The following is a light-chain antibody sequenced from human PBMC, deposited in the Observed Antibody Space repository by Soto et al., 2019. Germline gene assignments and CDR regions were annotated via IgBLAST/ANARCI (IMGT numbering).Light chain of an antibody. CDR3: QQFNSYPWT. CDR1: QSVSSSY. CDR2: GAS. Sequence: EIVLTQSTGALALSLGKRATLSCRATQSVSSSYLAWYQQKPGQAPRLLIYGASSRATGIPDRFSGSGSGTDFTLTISRLEPEDSATYYCQQFNSYPWTFGQGTKVDIK. J-gene: IGKJ1*01. V-gene: IGKV3-20*01.